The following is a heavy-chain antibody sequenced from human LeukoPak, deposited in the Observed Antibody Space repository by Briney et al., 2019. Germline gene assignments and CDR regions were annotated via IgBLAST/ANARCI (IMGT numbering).Heavy chain of an antibody. Sequence: GGSLRLSCEASGFTFSRYNMNWVRQAPGKGLEWISHISSGSSSIYYADSVKGRFTISRDNSKNTLYLQMNSLRAEDTAVYYCATIYFWGQGTLVTVSS. J-gene: IGHJ4*02. CDR1: GFTFSRYN. V-gene: IGHV3-48*01. CDR3: ATIYF. CDR2: ISSGSSSI. D-gene: IGHD2-2*02.